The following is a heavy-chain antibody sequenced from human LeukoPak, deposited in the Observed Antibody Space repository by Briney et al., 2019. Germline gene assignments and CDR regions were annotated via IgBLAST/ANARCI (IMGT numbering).Heavy chain of an antibody. Sequence: GGSLRLSCVASGFTFSNFWMSWVRQAPGKGLEWVASINHNGNVNYYVDSVKGRFTISRDNAKNSLYLQMSNLRAEDTAVYFCARGGGLDVWGQGATVTVSS. CDR3: ARGGGLDV. V-gene: IGHV3-7*03. D-gene: IGHD3-16*01. J-gene: IGHJ6*02. CDR2: INHNGNVN. CDR1: GFTFSNFW.